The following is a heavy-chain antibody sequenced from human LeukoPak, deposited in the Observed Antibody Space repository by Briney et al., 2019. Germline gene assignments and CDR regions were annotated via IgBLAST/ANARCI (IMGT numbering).Heavy chain of an antibody. CDR1: GYTFTDYY. V-gene: IGHV1-2*02. Sequence: ASVKVSCKTSGYTFTDYYIHWMRQAPGQGLEWMGWINPNSGGTNYAQKFQGRVTMTRDTSINTAYMELSSLTSDDTAVYYCARSESSAWQYWGQGTLVTVSS. D-gene: IGHD6-19*01. CDR3: ARSESSAWQY. CDR2: INPNSGGT. J-gene: IGHJ4*02.